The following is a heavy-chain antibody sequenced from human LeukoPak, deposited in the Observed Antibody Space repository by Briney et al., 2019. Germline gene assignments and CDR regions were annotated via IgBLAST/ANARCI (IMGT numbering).Heavy chain of an antibody. CDR2: INAKSGDT. D-gene: IGHD2-15*01. Sequence: GASVKVSCKASGYTFSGYYIHWVRQAPGQGLQWMGWINAKSGDTKYEQNLQGRVTMTRDTSINAAYMELSGLKSDDSAVYYCASVCSGGRCCDHEYYAIDAWGQGTTVTVSS. V-gene: IGHV1-2*02. CDR3: ASVCSGGRCCDHEYYAIDA. J-gene: IGHJ6*02. CDR1: GYTFSGYY.